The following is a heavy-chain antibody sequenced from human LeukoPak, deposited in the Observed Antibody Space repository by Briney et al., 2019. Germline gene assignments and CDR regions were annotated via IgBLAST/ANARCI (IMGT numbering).Heavy chain of an antibody. CDR1: GFTFDDYG. Sequence: PGGSLRLSCAASGFTFDDYGMSWVRQAPGKGLEWFSGINRNGGSTGYADSVKGRFTISRDNAKNSLYLQMNSLRAEDTALYYCVRGFRGGPFDYWGQGTLVTVSS. CDR2: INRNGGST. J-gene: IGHJ4*02. V-gene: IGHV3-20*04. CDR3: VRGFRGGPFDY. D-gene: IGHD3-10*01.